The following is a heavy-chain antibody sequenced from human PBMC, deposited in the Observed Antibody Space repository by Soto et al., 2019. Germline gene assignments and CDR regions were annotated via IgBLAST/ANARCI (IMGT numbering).Heavy chain of an antibody. CDR3: ARDVSPGSSSLYLDAFDI. CDR1: GFSFGSSW. J-gene: IGHJ3*02. D-gene: IGHD6-13*01. Sequence: EVQLVDSGGDLVQPGGSLRLSCAASGFSFGSSWMTWVRQAPGKGLEWVANIKKDGSKINYLDSVRGRFTVSRDNAKNSLYLEMNSLRAEDTALYYCARDVSPGSSSLYLDAFDISGQGTMVTVSS. CDR2: IKKDGSKI. V-gene: IGHV3-7*05.